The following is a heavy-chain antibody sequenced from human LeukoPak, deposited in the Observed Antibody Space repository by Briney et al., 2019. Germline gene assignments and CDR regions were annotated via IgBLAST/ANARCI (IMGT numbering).Heavy chain of an antibody. J-gene: IGHJ5*02. CDR1: GGSFSGYY. CDR3: ARGIYRHWFDP. D-gene: IGHD5-12*01. V-gene: IGHV4-34*01. Sequence: PSETLSLTCAVYGGSFSGYYWSWIRQPPGKGLEWIGEINHSGSTNYNPSLKSRVTISVDTSKNQFSLKLSSATAADTAVYYCARGIYRHWFDPWGQGTLVTVSS. CDR2: INHSGST.